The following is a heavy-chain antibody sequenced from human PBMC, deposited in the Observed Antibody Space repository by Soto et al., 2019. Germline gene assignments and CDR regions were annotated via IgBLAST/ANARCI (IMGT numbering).Heavy chain of an antibody. CDR2: MNPNSGNT. CDR3: ARGINYYDSGDDAFDI. D-gene: IGHD3-10*01. J-gene: IGHJ3*02. V-gene: IGHV1-8*01. CDR1: GYTFTSYD. Sequence: QVQLVQSGAEVKKPGASVKVSCKASGYTFTSYDINWVRQATGQGLEWMGWMNPNSGNTGYAQKFKGRVTMTRNTSISTAYMELSRLRSEDTAVYYCARGINYYDSGDDAFDIWGQGTMVTVSS.